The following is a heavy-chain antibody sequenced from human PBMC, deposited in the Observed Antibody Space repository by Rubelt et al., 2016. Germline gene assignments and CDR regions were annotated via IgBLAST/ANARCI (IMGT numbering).Heavy chain of an antibody. J-gene: IGHJ4*02. D-gene: IGHD5-18*01. CDR1: GFTFDDYA. V-gene: IGHV3-9*01. Sequence: EVQLVESGGGLVQPGRSLRFSCAASGFTFDDYAMHWVRQAPGKGLEWVSGINWNSGSIGYADSVKGRFTISRDNAKNSLYLQMNSLRTEDTALYYCAKDKNSYGTSFDFWGQGTLVAVSS. CDR2: INWNSGSI. CDR3: AKDKNSYGTSFDF.